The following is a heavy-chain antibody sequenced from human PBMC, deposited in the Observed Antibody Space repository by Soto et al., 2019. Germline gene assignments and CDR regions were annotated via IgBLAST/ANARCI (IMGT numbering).Heavy chain of an antibody. CDR1: GFKFSDYN. D-gene: IGHD6-19*01. Sequence: QVQLVQSGAELKKPGASVKVSCTTSGFKFSDYNMNWVRQTTGRGLEWLGYMNLFRGNVDYAPGWRGRLILTQNTAASTAYLELANLRKDDTAVYYCARRSAYKSVGNSDCWGEGTPITVSS. J-gene: IGHJ4*02. V-gene: IGHV1-8*01. CDR2: MNLFRGNV. CDR3: ARRSAYKSVGNSDC.